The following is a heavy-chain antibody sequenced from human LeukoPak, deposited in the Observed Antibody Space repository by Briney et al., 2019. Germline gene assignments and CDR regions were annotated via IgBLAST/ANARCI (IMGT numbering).Heavy chain of an antibody. CDR1: GGTFSSYA. Sequence: ASVKVSCKASGGTFSSYAISWVRQAPGQGLEWMGGIIPIFGTANYAQKFQGRVTITADESTSTAYMELSSLRSEDTAVYYCARVMITLGYFDYWGQGTLVTVSS. CDR3: ARVMITLGYFDY. CDR2: IIPIFGTA. V-gene: IGHV1-69*13. J-gene: IGHJ4*02. D-gene: IGHD3-16*01.